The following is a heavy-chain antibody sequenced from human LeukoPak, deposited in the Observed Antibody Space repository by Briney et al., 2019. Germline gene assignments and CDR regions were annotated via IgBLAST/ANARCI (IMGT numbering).Heavy chain of an antibody. CDR2: ISSSGGNT. V-gene: IGHV3-23*01. D-gene: IGHD3-10*01. CDR3: AKPLAVVRGVIIKGCDY. CDR1: GFTFSSYG. Sequence: GGSLRLSCAASGFTFSSYGMNWVRQAPGKGLEWVSSISSSGGNTYYADSVKGRFTISRDNSKNTLYLQMNSLRAEDTAVYYCAKPLAVVRGVIIKGCDYWGQGTLVTVSS. J-gene: IGHJ4*02.